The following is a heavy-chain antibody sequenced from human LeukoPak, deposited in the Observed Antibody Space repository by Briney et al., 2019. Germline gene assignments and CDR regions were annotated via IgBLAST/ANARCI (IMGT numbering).Heavy chain of an antibody. Sequence: GASVRVSCKASGGTFSSYAISWVRQAPGQGLEWMGRIIPILGIANYAQKFQGRVTITADKSTSTAYMELSSLRSEDTAVYYCARVGGGGGDYGGKGFDPWGQGTLVTVSS. CDR1: GGTFSSYA. V-gene: IGHV1-69*04. D-gene: IGHD4-23*01. CDR3: ARVGGGGGDYGGKGFDP. CDR2: IIPILGIA. J-gene: IGHJ5*02.